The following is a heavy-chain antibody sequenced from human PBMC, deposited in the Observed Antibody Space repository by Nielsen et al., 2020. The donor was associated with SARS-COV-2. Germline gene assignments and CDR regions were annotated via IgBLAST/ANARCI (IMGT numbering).Heavy chain of an antibody. V-gene: IGHV3-15*01. Sequence: GESLKISCAASGFTFSNAWMSWVRQAPGKGLEWVGRIKSKTDGGTTDYAAPVKGRFTISRDDSKNTLYLQMNSLKTEDTAVYYCTTAPAPYSSGWYTPEYFQHWGQGTLVTVPS. D-gene: IGHD6-19*01. CDR2: IKSKTDGGTT. CDR3: TTAPAPYSSGWYTPEYFQH. CDR1: GFTFSNAW. J-gene: IGHJ1*01.